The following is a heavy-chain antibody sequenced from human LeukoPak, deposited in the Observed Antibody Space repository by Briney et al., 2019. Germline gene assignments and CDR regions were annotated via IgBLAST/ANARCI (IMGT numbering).Heavy chain of an antibody. CDR2: IKSKTDGGTT. V-gene: IGHV3-15*01. Sequence: PGGSLRLSCAASGFTFSNAWMSWVRQAPGKGLEWVGRIKSKTDGGTTDYAAPVKGRFTISRDDSKNTLYLQMNSLKTEDTAVYYCTTKGILAYCGGDCYSMFAFDIWGQGTMVTVSS. CDR1: GFTFSNAW. CDR3: TTKGILAYCGGDCYSMFAFDI. D-gene: IGHD2-21*02. J-gene: IGHJ3*02.